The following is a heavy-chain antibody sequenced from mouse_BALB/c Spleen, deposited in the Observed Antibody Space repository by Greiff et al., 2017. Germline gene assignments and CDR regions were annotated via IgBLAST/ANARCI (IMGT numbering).Heavy chain of an antibody. Sequence: QVQLQQSGAELVKPGASVKMSCKASGYTFTSYWMHWVKQRPGQGLEWIGVIDPSDSYTSYNQKFKGKATLTVDTSSSTAYMQLSSLTSEDSAVYYCTREGGGTYYGRGYAMDYWGQGTSVTVSS. V-gene: IGHV1S127*01. D-gene: IGHD1-1*01. J-gene: IGHJ4*01. CDR1: GYTFTSYW. CDR3: TREGGGTYYGRGYAMDY. CDR2: IDPSDSYT.